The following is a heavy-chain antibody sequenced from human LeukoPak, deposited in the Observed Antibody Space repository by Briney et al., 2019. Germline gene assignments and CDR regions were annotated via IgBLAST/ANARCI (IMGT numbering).Heavy chain of an antibody. CDR3: ARHVQYSRENYYYYMYV. CDR2: IYTSGST. CDR1: GGSISSYY. Sequence: PSETLSLTCTVSGGSISSYYWSWIRQPPGKGLEWIGYIYTSGSTNYNPSLKSRVTISVDTSKNQFSLKLSSVTAADTAVYYCARHVQYSRENYYYYMYVWGKGTTVTVSS. J-gene: IGHJ6*03. D-gene: IGHD6-6*01. V-gene: IGHV4-4*09.